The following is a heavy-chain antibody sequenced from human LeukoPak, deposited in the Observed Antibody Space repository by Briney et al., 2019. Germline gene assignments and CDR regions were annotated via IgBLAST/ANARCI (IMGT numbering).Heavy chain of an antibody. D-gene: IGHD3-9*01. CDR3: VRRVRYFGQNDY. CDR1: GASMSDYY. Sequence: SEILSLTCTVSGASMSDYYWSWIRQPPGKGLEWIGYIYYTGSANYNPSIKSRVTMSVDTSKNQISLKLSSVTAADSAVYYCVRRVRYFGQNDYWGQGTLVTVSS. V-gene: IGHV4-59*08. CDR2: IYYTGSA. J-gene: IGHJ4*02.